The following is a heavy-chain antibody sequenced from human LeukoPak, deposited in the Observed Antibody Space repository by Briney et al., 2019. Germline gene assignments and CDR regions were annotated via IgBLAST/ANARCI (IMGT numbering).Heavy chain of an antibody. CDR2: ISGGGRTT. Sequence: GGSLRLSCAASGFTFSNHAMSWVRQAPGKGLQWVAVISGGGRTTEYEDSVKGRFTISRDNSKNTLSLQMNGLTVEDTAIYFCAKNVVVKRYIDFWGQGTLVTVSS. J-gene: IGHJ4*02. CDR3: AKNVVVKRYIDF. CDR1: GFTFSNHA. V-gene: IGHV3-23*01. D-gene: IGHD2-15*01.